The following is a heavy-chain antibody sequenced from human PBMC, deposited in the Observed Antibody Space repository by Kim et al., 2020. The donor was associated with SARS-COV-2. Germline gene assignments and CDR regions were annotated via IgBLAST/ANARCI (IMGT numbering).Heavy chain of an antibody. V-gene: IGHV4-4*02. J-gene: IGHJ4*02. Sequence: NYNPSLKSRVTISVDKSKNQFSLKLSSVTAADTAVYYCARSSGGDDSSGCWGQGTLVTVSS. CDR3: ARSSGGDDSSGC. D-gene: IGHD3-22*01.